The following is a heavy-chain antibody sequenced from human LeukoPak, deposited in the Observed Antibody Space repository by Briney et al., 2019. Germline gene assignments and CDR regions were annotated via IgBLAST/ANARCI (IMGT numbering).Heavy chain of an antibody. Sequence: SVKVSCKASGGTFSSYAISWVRQAPGQGLEWMGGIIPIFGTANYAQKFQGRVTITADESTSTAYMELSSLRSEDTAVYYCARDIAVAGTVWFDPWGQGTLVTVSS. D-gene: IGHD6-19*01. CDR2: IIPIFGTA. V-gene: IGHV1-69*13. J-gene: IGHJ5*02. CDR1: GGTFSSYA. CDR3: ARDIAVAGTVWFDP.